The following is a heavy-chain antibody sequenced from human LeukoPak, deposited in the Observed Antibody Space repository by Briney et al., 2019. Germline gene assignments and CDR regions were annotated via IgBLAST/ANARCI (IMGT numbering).Heavy chain of an antibody. V-gene: IGHV4-38-2*01. CDR2: IYHSGST. Sequence: SETLSLTCAVSGYSISSGYYWGWIRQPPGKGLEWIGSIYHSGSTYYNPSLKSRVTISVDTSENQFSLKLSSVTAADTAVYYCARLLIVTATEDYWGQGTLVTVSS. CDR3: ARLLIVTATEDY. D-gene: IGHD5-18*01. J-gene: IGHJ4*02. CDR1: GYSISSGYY.